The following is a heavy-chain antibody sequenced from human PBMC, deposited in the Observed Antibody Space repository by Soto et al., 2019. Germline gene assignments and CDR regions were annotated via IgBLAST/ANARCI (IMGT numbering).Heavy chain of an antibody. CDR1: GYTFTNYG. J-gene: IGHJ4*02. Sequence: QVQLVQSGAEMKKPGASVKVSCKASGYTFTNYGISWVRQAPGQGLEWMGWISPYNGNTNYAQKLQGRVTMTTDTSTGTAYMERRSLRSDDTAVYYCAIEERKTYFYDSSQEYYFDYWGQGTLVTVSS. CDR3: AIEERKTYFYDSSQEYYFDY. CDR2: ISPYNGNT. D-gene: IGHD3-22*01. V-gene: IGHV1-18*01.